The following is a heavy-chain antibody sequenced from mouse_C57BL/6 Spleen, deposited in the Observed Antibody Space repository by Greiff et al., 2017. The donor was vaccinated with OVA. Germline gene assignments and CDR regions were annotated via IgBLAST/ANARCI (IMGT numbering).Heavy chain of an antibody. J-gene: IGHJ2*01. CDR3: ARSGYYGRPYYFDY. Sequence: VQLQQPGAELVRPGSSVKLSCKASGYTFTSYWMHWVKQRPIQGLEWIGNIDPSDSETHYNQKFKDKATLTVDKSSSTAYMQLSSLTSEDSAVYYCARSGYYGRPYYFDYWGQGTTLTVSS. D-gene: IGHD1-1*01. V-gene: IGHV1-52*01. CDR2: IDPSDSET. CDR1: GYTFTSYW.